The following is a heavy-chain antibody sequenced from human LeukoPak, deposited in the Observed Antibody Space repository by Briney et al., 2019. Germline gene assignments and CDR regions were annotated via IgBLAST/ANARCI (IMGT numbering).Heavy chain of an antibody. J-gene: IGHJ4*02. CDR1: GFTFSSYG. V-gene: IGHV3-48*04. CDR2: ISSTGRTI. Sequence: GGSLRLSCAASGFTFSSYGMNWVRQAPGKGLEWVSFISSTGRTIYYADSVKGRFTISRDNAKNSLYLQMNSLRAEDTAVYYCARGGVVGPTAYWGQGTLVSVSS. CDR3: ARGGVVGPTAY. D-gene: IGHD1-26*01.